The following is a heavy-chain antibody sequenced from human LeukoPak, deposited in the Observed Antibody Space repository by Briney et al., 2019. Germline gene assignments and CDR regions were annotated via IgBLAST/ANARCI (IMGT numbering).Heavy chain of an antibody. J-gene: IGHJ6*02. Sequence: ASVKVSCKVSGYTLTELSMHWVRQAPGKGLEWMGGFDPEDGETIYAQKFQGRVTMTEDTSTDTAYMELSSLRSEDTAVYYCATDLHRNWGPHLLYYGMDVWGQGTTVTVSS. D-gene: IGHD7-27*01. V-gene: IGHV1-24*01. CDR3: ATDLHRNWGPHLLYYGMDV. CDR2: FDPEDGET. CDR1: GYTLTELS.